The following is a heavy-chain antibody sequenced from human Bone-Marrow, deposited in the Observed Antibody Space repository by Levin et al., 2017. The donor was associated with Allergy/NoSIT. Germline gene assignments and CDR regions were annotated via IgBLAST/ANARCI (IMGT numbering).Heavy chain of an antibody. CDR3: ARPVRVVVTTVLDAFDI. CDR1: GYSFTSYW. V-gene: IGHV5-51*01. D-gene: IGHD2-15*01. Sequence: GESLKISCKGSGYSFTSYWIGWVRQMPGKGLEWMGIIYPGDSDTRYSPSFQGQVTISADKSISTAYLQWSSLKASDTAMYYCARPVRVVVTTVLDAFDIWGQGTMVTVSS. J-gene: IGHJ3*02. CDR2: IYPGDSDT.